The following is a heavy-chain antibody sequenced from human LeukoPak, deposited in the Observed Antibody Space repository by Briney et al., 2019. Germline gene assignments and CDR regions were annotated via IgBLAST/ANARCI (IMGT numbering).Heavy chain of an antibody. J-gene: IGHJ6*02. Sequence: GESLKISCKGSGYNFANYWIAWVRQMPGKGLEWMGIIYPGDSDTRYSPSFQGQVTISADKSISTAYLQWSSLKASDTAMYYCARPLYSRTAYHHYGVDVWGQGTTVTVSS. D-gene: IGHD2-15*01. CDR1: GYNFANYW. V-gene: IGHV5-51*01. CDR3: ARPLYSRTAYHHYGVDV. CDR2: IYPGDSDT.